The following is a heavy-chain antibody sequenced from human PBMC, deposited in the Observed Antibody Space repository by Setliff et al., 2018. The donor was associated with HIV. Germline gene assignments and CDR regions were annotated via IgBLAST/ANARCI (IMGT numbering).Heavy chain of an antibody. D-gene: IGHD3-22*01. V-gene: IGHV5-51*01. J-gene: IGHJ6*04. CDR1: GYSFTSYW. CDR2: IYPGDSDN. Sequence: PGESLKISCKGSGYSFTSYWIGWVRQMPGKGLEWMGIIYPGDSDNRYSPSFQGKVTISADKSISTAYLQWRSLKASDTAMYYCARQGKLEGYYYDSSGMDVWGKGTTVTVSS. CDR3: ARQGKLEGYYYDSSGMDV.